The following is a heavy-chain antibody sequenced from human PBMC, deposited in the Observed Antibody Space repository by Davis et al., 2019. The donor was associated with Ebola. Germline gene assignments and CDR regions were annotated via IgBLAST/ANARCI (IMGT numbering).Heavy chain of an antibody. CDR3: ARDQGYCSSNRCYRYYGMDV. J-gene: IGHJ6*02. Sequence: SETLSPTFPLHGWSSSGYYWSWTRQLPGKGLEWIGEINHRGSTNYNPSLKSRVTISVDTSKNQFSLKLSSVTAADTAVYYCARDQGYCSSNRCYRYYGMDVWGQGTTVTVSS. V-gene: IGHV4-34*01. D-gene: IGHD2-2*01. CDR2: INHRGST. CDR1: GWSSSGYY.